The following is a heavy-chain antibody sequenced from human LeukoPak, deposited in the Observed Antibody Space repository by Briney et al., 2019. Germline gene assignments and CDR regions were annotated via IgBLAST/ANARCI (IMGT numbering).Heavy chain of an antibody. CDR2: IIPILGIA. Sequence: SVKVSCKASGGTFSSYSITWVRQAPGQGLEWMGRIIPILGIANYEQRFQGRVTITADKSTSTAYMELSSLRSEDTAVYYCARAYCSSTSCYGWVDYWGQGAQVTVSS. D-gene: IGHD2-2*01. J-gene: IGHJ4*02. V-gene: IGHV1-69*04. CDR3: ARAYCSSTSCYGWVDY. CDR1: GGTFSSYS.